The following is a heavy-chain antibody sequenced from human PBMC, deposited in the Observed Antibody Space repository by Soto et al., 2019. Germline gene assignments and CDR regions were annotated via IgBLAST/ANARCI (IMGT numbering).Heavy chain of an antibody. CDR1: GCIFTTYG. D-gene: IGHD2-15*01. J-gene: IGHJ4*02. V-gene: IGHV1-18*01. CDR2: ISAYNGNT. CDR3: ARDYYGGNYFDY. Sequence: ASVKVSCKASGCIFTTYGISWVRQAPGQGLEWMGWISAYNGNTNYGQKFQGRVTMTIDTSTGTAYMELRSLISDDTARYYCARDYYGGNYFDYWGQGTLVTVSS.